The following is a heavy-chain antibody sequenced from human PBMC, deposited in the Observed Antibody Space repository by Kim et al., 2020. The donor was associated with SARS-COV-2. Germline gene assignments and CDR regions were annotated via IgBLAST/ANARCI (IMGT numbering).Heavy chain of an antibody. V-gene: IGHV4-34*01. CDR2: INHSGST. CDR1: GGSFSGYY. D-gene: IGHD2-2*02. CDR3: ARGTGIVVVPAAIRACPPCLNWFDP. J-gene: IGHJ5*02. Sequence: SETLSLTCAVYGGSFSGYYWSWIRQPPGKGLEWIGEINHSGSTNYNPSLKSRVTISVDTSKNQFSLKLSSVTAADTAVYYCARGTGIVVVPAAIRACPPCLNWFDPWGQGTLVTVSS.